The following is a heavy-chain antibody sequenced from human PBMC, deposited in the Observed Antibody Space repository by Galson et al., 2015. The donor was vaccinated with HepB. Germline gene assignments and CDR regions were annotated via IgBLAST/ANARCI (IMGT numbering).Heavy chain of an antibody. D-gene: IGHD3-22*01. J-gene: IGHJ3*02. CDR2: ISGSGASA. V-gene: IGHV3-23*01. CDR3: ANYYYDSSGYETGAFDI. CDR1: GFTFRSYA. Sequence: SLRLSCAASGFTFRSYAMSWVRQAPGKGLEWVSTISGSGASAYYADSVKGRFTISRDNSKNTLYLQMNSLRAEDTAMYHCANYYYDSSGYETGAFDIWGQGTMVTVSS.